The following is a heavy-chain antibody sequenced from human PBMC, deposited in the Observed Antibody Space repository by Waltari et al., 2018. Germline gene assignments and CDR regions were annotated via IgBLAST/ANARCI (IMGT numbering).Heavy chain of an antibody. Sequence: QVQLQESGPGLVKPSQTLSLTCPVSGGSISSGGSYWSSLRQHPGKGLEWIGYIYYSGSTYYNPSLRSRVTISVDTSKNQFSLKLSSVTAADTAVYYCARGLAAAVDAFDIWGQGTMVTVSS. J-gene: IGHJ3*02. V-gene: IGHV4-31*03. CDR1: GGSISSGGSY. CDR3: ARGLAAAVDAFDI. CDR2: IYYSGST. D-gene: IGHD6-13*01.